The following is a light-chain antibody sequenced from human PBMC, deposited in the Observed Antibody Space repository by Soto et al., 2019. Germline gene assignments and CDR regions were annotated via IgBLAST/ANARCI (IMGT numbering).Light chain of an antibody. Sequence: EVVMTQSPATLSGSPGERATLSCRSSQSVSSNLAWYQQKPGQAPRLLIYGASTRATGIPARLSGSGSGTEFTLTISSLQSEDFAVYYCQQYNNWPYTFGQGTKLEIK. CDR1: QSVSSN. CDR2: GAS. V-gene: IGKV3-15*01. J-gene: IGKJ2*01. CDR3: QQYNNWPYT.